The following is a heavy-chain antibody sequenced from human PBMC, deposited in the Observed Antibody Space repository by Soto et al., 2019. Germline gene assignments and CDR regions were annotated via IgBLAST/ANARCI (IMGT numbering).Heavy chain of an antibody. J-gene: IGHJ6*01. CDR1: GFTFSSYW. Sequence: PGGSLRLSCAASGFTFSSYWMSCVRQATGKGLEWVANIKQDGSEKYYVDSVKGRFTISRDNAKNSLYLQMNSLRAEDTAVYYCARDSRVVVVAARPYYYYGMDVWGQGTTVTVSS. CDR3: ARDSRVVVVAARPYYYYGMDV. D-gene: IGHD2-15*01. CDR2: IKQDGSEK. V-gene: IGHV3-7*05.